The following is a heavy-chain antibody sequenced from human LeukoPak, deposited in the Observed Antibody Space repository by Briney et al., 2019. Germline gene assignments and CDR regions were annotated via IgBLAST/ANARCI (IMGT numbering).Heavy chain of an antibody. J-gene: IGHJ5*02. Sequence: SETLSLTCTVSGGSISGSSYYWSWIRQPPGKGLEWIGYIYYSGSTNYNPSLKSRVTISVDTSKNQFSLKLRSVTAADTAVYYCAKDLEALLWFGGSSFSFDPWGQGTLVTVSS. CDR1: GGSISGSSYY. CDR3: AKDLEALLWFGGSSFSFDP. CDR2: IYYSGST. D-gene: IGHD3-10*01. V-gene: IGHV4-61*01.